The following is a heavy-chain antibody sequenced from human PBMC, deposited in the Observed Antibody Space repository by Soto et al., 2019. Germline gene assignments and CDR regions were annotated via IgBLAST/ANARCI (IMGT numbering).Heavy chain of an antibody. CDR1: GGSISGYY. Sequence: SETMSLTCAVDGGSISGYYWSWIRQPPGKGLEWIGEINHSGSPNYNPSLRSRVTISVDKSKSQFFLKLSSVTAADTAIYYCAGLGMVAAHREFDPWGQGTLVTVSS. D-gene: IGHD2-15*01. CDR2: INHSGSP. V-gene: IGHV4-34*01. CDR3: AGLGMVAAHREFDP. J-gene: IGHJ5*02.